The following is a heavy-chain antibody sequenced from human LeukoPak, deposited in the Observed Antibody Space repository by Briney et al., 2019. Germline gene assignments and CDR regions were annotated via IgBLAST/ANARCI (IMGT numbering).Heavy chain of an antibody. V-gene: IGHV4-4*07. D-gene: IGHD4/OR15-4a*01. CDR3: AGVANYRSGERLDY. CDR2: VYNSGST. Sequence: SETLSLTCTVSSGSISNYYWSWIRQPAGKGLEWIGRVYNSGSTNYNPSLKSRDTMSVGTSKNQFYLNLRSVTAADTAVYYCAGVANYRSGERLDYWGQGTLVTVSS. CDR1: SGSISNYY. J-gene: IGHJ4*02.